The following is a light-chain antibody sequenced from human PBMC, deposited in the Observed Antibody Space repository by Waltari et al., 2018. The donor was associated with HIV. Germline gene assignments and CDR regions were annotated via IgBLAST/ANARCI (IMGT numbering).Light chain of an antibody. Sequence: QSVLTQPPSVSGTPGQTVTISCSGSTSNIETEALYWYQQLPGTAPKLIISRNYKRPSGVSDRFSCSKSGASAFLVISGLRSEDEAHYYCVSYDSRLDERLFGGGTKLTVL. V-gene: IGLV1-47*01. CDR1: TSNIETEA. CDR3: VSYDSRLDERL. J-gene: IGLJ3*02. CDR2: RNY.